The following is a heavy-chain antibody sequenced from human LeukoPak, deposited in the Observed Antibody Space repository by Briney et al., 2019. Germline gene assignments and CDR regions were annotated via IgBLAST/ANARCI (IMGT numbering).Heavy chain of an antibody. CDR3: ARWDGYSSSPDY. J-gene: IGHJ4*02. CDR1: GYTFTSYG. D-gene: IGHD6-13*01. V-gene: IGHV1-2*02. Sequence: ASVKVSCKASGYTFTSYGISWVRQAPGQGLEWMGWINPRSADTGYAQKFLGRVTMTRDMSISTIYLELTRLTSDDTALYYCARWDGYSSSPDYWGQGTLVTVSS. CDR2: INPRSADT.